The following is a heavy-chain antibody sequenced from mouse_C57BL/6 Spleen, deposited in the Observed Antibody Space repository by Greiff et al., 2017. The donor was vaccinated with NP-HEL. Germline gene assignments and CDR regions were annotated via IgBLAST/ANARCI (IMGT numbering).Heavy chain of an antibody. D-gene: IGHD1-1*02. J-gene: IGHJ3*01. CDR1: GYAFSSSW. CDR2: IYPGDGDT. Sequence: QVQLQQSGPELVKPGASVKISCKASGYAFSSSWMNWVKQRPGKGLEWIGRIYPGDGDTNYNGKFKGKATLTADKSSSTAYMQLSSLTSEDSAVYFCAREYGWPRRFAYWGQGTLVTVSA. V-gene: IGHV1-82*01. CDR3: AREYGWPRRFAY.